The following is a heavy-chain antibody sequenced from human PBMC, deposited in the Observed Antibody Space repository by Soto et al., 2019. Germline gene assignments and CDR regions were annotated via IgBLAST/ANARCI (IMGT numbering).Heavy chain of an antibody. CDR1: RYTFTSCD. V-gene: IGHV1-8*01. D-gene: IGHD3-16*01. CDR3: ARGPHLGGDGYNPLI. J-gene: IGHJ3*02. CDR2: MNPNSGNT. Sequence: QVQLVQYGAEVKKPGASVKVSCKASRYTFTSCDINWVRQASGQGIEWMGWMNPNSGNTGYAQKFQGRVTMTRNTSISTAYMELSSLRSEDTAVYYCARGPHLGGDGYNPLIWGQGTMVTVSS.